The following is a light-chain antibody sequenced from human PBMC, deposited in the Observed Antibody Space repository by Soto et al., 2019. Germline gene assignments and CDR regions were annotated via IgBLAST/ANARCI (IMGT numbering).Light chain of an antibody. J-gene: IGLJ2*01. V-gene: IGLV2-8*01. Sequence: QSALTQPPSASGSPGQSVTISCTGTSSDVGGYNYVSWYQQHPGKAPKLMIYEVSKRPSGVPDRFSGSKSGNTASLTVSGLQAEDEADYYCSSYAGSNLVVFGGWTQLTVL. CDR1: SSDVGGYNY. CDR2: EVS. CDR3: SSYAGSNLVV.